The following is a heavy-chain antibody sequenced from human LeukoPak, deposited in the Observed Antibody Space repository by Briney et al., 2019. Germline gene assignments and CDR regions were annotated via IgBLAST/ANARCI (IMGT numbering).Heavy chain of an antibody. CDR3: ARDLSNWNDAGRSS. J-gene: IGHJ5*02. D-gene: IGHD1-20*01. CDR1: GFTFSGYW. Sequence: PGGSLRLSCTASGFTFSGYWMNWVRQAPGKGLVWVSRIGSDGGSTTYADSVKGRFTASRDNARNTLYLQMNSLRAEDTAVYYCARDLSNWNDAGRSSWGQGTLVTVSS. V-gene: IGHV3-74*03. CDR2: IGSDGGST.